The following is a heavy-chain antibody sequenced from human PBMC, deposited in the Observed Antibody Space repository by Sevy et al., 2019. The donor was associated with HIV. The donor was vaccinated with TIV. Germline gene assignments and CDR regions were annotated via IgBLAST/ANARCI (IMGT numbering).Heavy chain of an antibody. V-gene: IGHV3-23*01. CDR3: AKHGYTSGWGDAFDV. Sequence: GGSPRLSCAASGFPFSTHAMSWVRQAPGKGLEWVSAISASGGSTYYADSVKGRFTISRENSKNMVYVQMNSLRAEDTAVNYGAKHGYTSGWGDAFDVWGQGTMVTVSS. D-gene: IGHD6-19*01. CDR2: ISASGGST. J-gene: IGHJ3*01. CDR1: GFPFSTHA.